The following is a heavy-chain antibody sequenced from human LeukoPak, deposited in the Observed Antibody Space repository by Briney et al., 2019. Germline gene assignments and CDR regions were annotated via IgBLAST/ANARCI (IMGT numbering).Heavy chain of an antibody. CDR3: ASGLRWRIDY. CDR1: GFTFSSYA. D-gene: IGHD4-23*01. Sequence: GRSLRLSCAASGFTFSSYAMSWVRQAPGKGLEWVSAISGSGGSTYYADSVKGRFTISRDNSKNTLFLQMNSLRTEDTALYYCASGLRWRIDYWGQGTLVTVSS. V-gene: IGHV3-23*01. CDR2: ISGSGGST. J-gene: IGHJ4*02.